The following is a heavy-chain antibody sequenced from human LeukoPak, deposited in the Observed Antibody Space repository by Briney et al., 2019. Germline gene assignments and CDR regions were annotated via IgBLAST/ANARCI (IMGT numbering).Heavy chain of an antibody. D-gene: IGHD3-22*01. CDR1: GGSISSYY. CDR2: IYYSGST. CDR3: ARDFGPHRGSYYDSSGYYYYYYGMDV. Sequence: PSETLSLTCTVSGGSISSYYWSWIRQPPGKGLEWIGYIYYSGSTNYNPSLKSRVTISVDTSKNQFSLKLSSVTAADTAVYYCARDFGPHRGSYYDSSGYYYYYYGMDVWGQGTTVTVSS. J-gene: IGHJ6*02. V-gene: IGHV4-59*01.